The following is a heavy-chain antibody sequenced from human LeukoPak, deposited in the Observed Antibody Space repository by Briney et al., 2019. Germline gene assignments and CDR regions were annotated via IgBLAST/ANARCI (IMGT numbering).Heavy chain of an antibody. CDR3: ARQPGGVTNYFDY. CDR2: IYYSGST. CDR1: GGSISSSSYY. Sequence: SETLSLACSVSGGSISSSSYYWGWIRQPPGKGREWIGRIYYSGSTYYNPSLKSRVTISVDSSRNQFSLKLSSVTAADTAVYYCARQPGGVTNYFDYWGQGTLVTVSS. J-gene: IGHJ4*02. D-gene: IGHD2-21*02. V-gene: IGHV4-39*01.